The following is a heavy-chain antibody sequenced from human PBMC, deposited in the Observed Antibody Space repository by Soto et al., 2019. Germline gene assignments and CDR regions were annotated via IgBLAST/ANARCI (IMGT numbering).Heavy chain of an antibody. CDR2: ISYDGSNK. D-gene: IGHD3-9*01. J-gene: IGHJ6*02. CDR3: VKDKGPHYDLLTGYDMGV. Sequence: QVQLVESGGGVVQPGRSLRLSCEASGFTFSSYGMHWVRQAPGKGLEWVALISYDGSNKYYADSVKGRFTISRDNSKNTLHLQMNSLRAEDTAVYYSVKDKGPHYDLLTGYDMGVWGQGTTVTVSS. V-gene: IGHV3-30*18. CDR1: GFTFSSYG.